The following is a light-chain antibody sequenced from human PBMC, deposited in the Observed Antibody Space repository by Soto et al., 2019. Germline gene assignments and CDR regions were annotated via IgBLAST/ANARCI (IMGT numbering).Light chain of an antibody. CDR2: GAS. CDR3: QRYGS. Sequence: EIVLTQSPGTLSLSPGERAILSCRASQSVSSSHLAWYQQKPGQAPRLLIYGASSRATGIPDRFSGSGSGTDFTLTISRLEPEDFAVYYCQRYGSFGQGTKVDSK. J-gene: IGKJ1*01. V-gene: IGKV3-20*01. CDR1: QSVSSSH.